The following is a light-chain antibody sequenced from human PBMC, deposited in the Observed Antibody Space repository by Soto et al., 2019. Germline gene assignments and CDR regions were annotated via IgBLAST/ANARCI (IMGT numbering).Light chain of an antibody. CDR3: QQYNTYVWT. CDR2: KAS. V-gene: IGKV1-5*03. Sequence: DIQMTQSPSTLSASVGDRVTITCRASQSINNWLAWYQQKPGKAPKLLIYKASSVDSGVPSRFSGSGSGTEFTLTISGLQPDDFATYYCQQYNTYVWTFGQGTKVEIK. J-gene: IGKJ1*01. CDR1: QSINNW.